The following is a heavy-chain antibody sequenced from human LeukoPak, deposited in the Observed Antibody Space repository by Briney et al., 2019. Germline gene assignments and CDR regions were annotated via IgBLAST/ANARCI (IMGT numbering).Heavy chain of an antibody. V-gene: IGHV3-23*01. CDR3: AKLSMGVTQGFDY. Sequence: GGPLRHSCSASGFTHSCYAMLWLPQPPGKGLEWVSAISGSGGRPYYADSVKGRFTISRDNSKNTLYLQTNSLTAEDTAVYFCAKLSMGVTQGFDYWGQGTLVTVSS. D-gene: IGHD4-23*01. J-gene: IGHJ4*02. CDR2: ISGSGGRP. CDR1: GFTHSCYA.